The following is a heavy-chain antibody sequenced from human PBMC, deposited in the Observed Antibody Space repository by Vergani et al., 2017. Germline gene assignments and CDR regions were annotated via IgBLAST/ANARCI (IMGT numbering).Heavy chain of an antibody. V-gene: IGHV3-23*01. CDR1: EFTFIMHA. CDR3: AKVGRSEVAGTFGAFDI. CDR2: FSASDRRT. J-gene: IGHJ3*02. D-gene: IGHD6-19*01. Sequence: EVQLLESGGDLVRPGGSLRPSGVASEFTFIMHAMGGVPQPPGKGLEWVSTFSASDRRTNYADSVKGRFTISRDNSKNTLFMHMNSLRPEDTAVYYCAKVGRSEVAGTFGAFDIWGQGTMVTVSS.